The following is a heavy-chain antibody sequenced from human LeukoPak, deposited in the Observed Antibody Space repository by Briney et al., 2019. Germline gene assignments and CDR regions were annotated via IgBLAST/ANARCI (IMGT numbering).Heavy chain of an antibody. D-gene: IGHD6-19*01. CDR1: GFTFGDYT. CDR3: VKSTPYSSGWFDSYDH. J-gene: IGHJ4*02. Sequence: GGSLRLSCAASGFTFGDYTMHWVRQRPGKGLQWVALINGDGGSTYYANSMKGRITISRDNSKNSLYLQMTGLRGDDTALYYCVKSTPYSSGWFDSYDHWGRGTLVTVSS. V-gene: IGHV3-43*01. CDR2: INGDGGST.